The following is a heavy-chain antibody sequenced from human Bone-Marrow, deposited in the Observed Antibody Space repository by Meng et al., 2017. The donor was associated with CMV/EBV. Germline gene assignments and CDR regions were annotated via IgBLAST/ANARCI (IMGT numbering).Heavy chain of an antibody. CDR3: ARDHVTPSYQVLSQIFDY. Sequence: GGSLRLSCAASGFTFSSYDMHWVRQGPGKGLEWVAVISNDGSNKYYADSVKGRFTISRDNSKNTLYLQMNSLRAEDTAVYYCARDHVTPSYQVLSQIFDYWGQGTLVTVSS. CDR2: ISNDGSNK. CDR1: GFTFSSYD. D-gene: IGHD2-2*01. V-gene: IGHV3-30*04. J-gene: IGHJ4*02.